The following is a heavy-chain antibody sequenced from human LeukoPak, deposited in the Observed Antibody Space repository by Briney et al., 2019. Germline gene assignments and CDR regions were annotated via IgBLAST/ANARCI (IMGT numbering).Heavy chain of an antibody. Sequence: PGGSLRLSCAASGFTFDDYAMHWVRQAPGKGLEWVSGISWNSGSIGYADSVKGRFIISRDNAKNSLYLQMNSLRAEDTALYYCAKDSGSYLRLYAFDIWGQGAMVTVSS. D-gene: IGHD1-26*01. CDR3: AKDSGSYLRLYAFDI. J-gene: IGHJ3*02. CDR2: ISWNSGSI. CDR1: GFTFDDYA. V-gene: IGHV3-9*01.